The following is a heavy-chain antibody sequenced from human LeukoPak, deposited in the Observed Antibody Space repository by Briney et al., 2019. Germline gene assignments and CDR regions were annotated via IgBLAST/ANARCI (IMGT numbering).Heavy chain of an antibody. CDR1: GFTFSSYA. V-gene: IGHV3-30*18. D-gene: IGHD3-3*01. J-gene: IGHJ5*02. CDR3: AKDYDFWSGYLHNWFDP. Sequence: GGSLRLSCAASGFTFSSYAMHWVRQAPGKGLEWVAVISYDGSNKYYADSVKGRFTISRDNSKNTLYLQMNSLRAEDTAVYYCAKDYDFWSGYLHNWFDPWGQGTLVTVSS. CDR2: ISYDGSNK.